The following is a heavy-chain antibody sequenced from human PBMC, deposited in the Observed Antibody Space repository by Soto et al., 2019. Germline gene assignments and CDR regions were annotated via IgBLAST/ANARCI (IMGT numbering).Heavy chain of an antibody. CDR1: GGSIRSGDYY. D-gene: IGHD3-10*01. CDR2: IYYTGTT. V-gene: IGHV4-30-4*01. Sequence: SETLSLTCTVSGGSIRSGDYYWSWIRQPPGKGLEWIGYIYYTGTTYYNPSLKSRVTISLDTSKNQFSLKLGSVTAADTAVYFCARFITMVRGVKTHLNYSWFDPWGQGTLVTVSS. CDR3: ARFITMVRGVKTHLNYSWFDP. J-gene: IGHJ5*02.